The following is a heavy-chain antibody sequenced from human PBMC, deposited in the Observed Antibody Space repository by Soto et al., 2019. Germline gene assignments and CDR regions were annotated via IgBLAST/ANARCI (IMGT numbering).Heavy chain of an antibody. CDR2: INPSGGST. CDR1: GYTFTSYY. Sequence: QVQLVQSGAEVKKPGASVKVSCKASGYTFTSYYMHWVRQAPGQGLEWMGIINPSGGSTSYAQKFQGRVTMTRDTSTSTVYMELSSLRSXXXXXXXXXXXARINWNYVFDY. V-gene: IGHV1-46*01. CDR3: XXXARINWNYVFDY. J-gene: IGHJ4*01. D-gene: IGHD1-7*01.